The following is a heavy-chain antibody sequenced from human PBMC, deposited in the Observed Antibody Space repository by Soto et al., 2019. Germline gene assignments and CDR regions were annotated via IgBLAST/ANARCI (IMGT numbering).Heavy chain of an antibody. CDR2: IWYDGSNK. Sequence: SLRLSCAASGFTFSSCGMHWVRQAPGKGLEWVAVIWYDGSNKYYADSVKGRFTISRDNSKNTLYLQMNSLRAEDTAVYYCARDGRFRAGDAFHXWGQGTMVTVS. CDR3: ARDGRFRAGDAFHX. V-gene: IGHV3-33*01. J-gene: IGHJ3*02. D-gene: IGHD3-10*01. CDR1: GFTFSSCG.